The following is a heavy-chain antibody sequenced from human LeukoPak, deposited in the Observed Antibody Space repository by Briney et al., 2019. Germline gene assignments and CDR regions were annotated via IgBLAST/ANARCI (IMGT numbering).Heavy chain of an antibody. Sequence: PSETLSLTCTVSGGSISSGSYYWSWIRQPAGKGLEWIGRIYTSGSTNYNPSLKSRVTISVDTSKNQFSLKLSSVTAADTAVYYCARAPITIFGVGEAFDIWGQGTMVTVSS. CDR1: GGSISSGSYY. D-gene: IGHD3-3*01. CDR3: ARAPITIFGVGEAFDI. V-gene: IGHV4-61*02. CDR2: IYTSGST. J-gene: IGHJ3*02.